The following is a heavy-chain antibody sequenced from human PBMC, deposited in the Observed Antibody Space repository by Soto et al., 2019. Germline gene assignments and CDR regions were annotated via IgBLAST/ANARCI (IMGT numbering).Heavy chain of an antibody. V-gene: IGHV3-30-3*01. CDR3: AREDESSGYAGTFHR. J-gene: IGHJ1*01. Sequence: QVQLVESGGGVVQPGRSLRLSCAASGFTLSTYVMHWVRQVPGKGLEWVALISHDESNKQYADSVKGRFTISRDNSKNTLSLQMDSLRAEDTAVYYCAREDESSGYAGTFHRWGQGTLVTVSS. CDR2: ISHDESNK. D-gene: IGHD3-22*01. CDR1: GFTLSTYV.